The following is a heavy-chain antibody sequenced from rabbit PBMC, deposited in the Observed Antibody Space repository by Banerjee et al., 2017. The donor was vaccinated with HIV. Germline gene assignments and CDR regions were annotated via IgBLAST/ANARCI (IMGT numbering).Heavy chain of an antibody. Sequence: QSLEESGGDLVKPGASLTLTCTASGISLSSTYYMCWVRQAPGKGLEWIACIAAGGSGSTDYASWAKGRFTISKTSSTSVTLQMTGLTAADTATYFCARRYAASVGYGGATDLWGQGTLVTVS. CDR3: ARRYAASVGYGGATDL. V-gene: IGHV1S40*01. D-gene: IGHD4-2*01. CDR1: GISLSSTYY. CDR2: IAAGGSGST. J-gene: IGHJ4*01.